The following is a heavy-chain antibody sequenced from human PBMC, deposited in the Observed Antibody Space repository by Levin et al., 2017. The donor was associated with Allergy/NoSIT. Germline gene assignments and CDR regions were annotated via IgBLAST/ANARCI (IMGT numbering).Heavy chain of an antibody. CDR3: AREPGRQQLVLLEGWFDP. D-gene: IGHD6-13*01. J-gene: IGHJ5*02. V-gene: IGHV3-48*03. Sequence: LSLTCAASGFTFSSSEMNWVRQAPGKGLEWVSYISSSGSTIYYADSVKGRFTISRDNAKNSLYLQMNSLRAEDTAVYYCAREPGRQQLVLLEGWFDPWGQGTLVTVSS. CDR1: GFTFSSSE. CDR2: ISSSGSTI.